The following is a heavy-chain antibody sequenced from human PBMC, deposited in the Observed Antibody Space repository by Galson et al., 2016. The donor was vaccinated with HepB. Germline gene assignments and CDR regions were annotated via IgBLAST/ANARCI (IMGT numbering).Heavy chain of an antibody. D-gene: IGHD3-10*01. CDR2: IWSDGSNE. CDR1: SFTFSNYG. V-gene: IGHV3-33*01. Sequence: SLRLSCAASSFTFSNYGMHWARQAPGKGLEWVALIWSDGSNEYYSDSVKGRFTISRDNSKSMLFLQMNNLRAEDTAVYYCARDLDITMVRGVTLPLRYWGQGTQVTVSS. CDR3: ARDLDITMVRGVTLPLRY. J-gene: IGHJ4*02.